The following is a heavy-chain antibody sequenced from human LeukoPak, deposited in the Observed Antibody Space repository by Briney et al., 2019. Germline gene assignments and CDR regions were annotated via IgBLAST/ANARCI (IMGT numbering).Heavy chain of an antibody. CDR3: ARDIAYDSSGYYSPHFDY. J-gene: IGHJ4*02. CDR2: ISSSSGYI. CDR1: GFTFSSYS. Sequence: GGSLRLSCAASGFTFSSYSMNWVRQAPGKGLEWVSSISSSSGYIYYADSVKGRFTISRDNAKNSLYLQMNSLRAEDTAVYYCARDIAYDSSGYYSPHFDYWGQGTLVTVSS. D-gene: IGHD3-22*01. V-gene: IGHV3-21*04.